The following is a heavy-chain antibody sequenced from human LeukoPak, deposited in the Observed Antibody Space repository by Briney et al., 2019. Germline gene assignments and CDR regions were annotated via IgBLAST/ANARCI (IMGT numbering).Heavy chain of an antibody. D-gene: IGHD6-19*01. CDR3: AKESGWYGEGYFDY. CDR1: GFTFSNYA. Sequence: GASLRLSCAASGFTFSNYAMSWVRQAPGKGLEWVSAVSGRDTSTYYADSVKGRFTISRDNSKNTLYLQMNSLRAEDTAVYYCAKESGWYGEGYFDYWGQGTLVTVSS. CDR2: VSGRDTST. V-gene: IGHV3-23*01. J-gene: IGHJ4*02.